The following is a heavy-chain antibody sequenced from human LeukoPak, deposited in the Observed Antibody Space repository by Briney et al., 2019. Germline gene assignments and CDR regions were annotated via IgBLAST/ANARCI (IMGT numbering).Heavy chain of an antibody. D-gene: IGHD3-3*01. CDR2: IYHSGST. V-gene: IGHV4-59*12. CDR3: AKAGYWSGYYNPLYYMDV. CDR1: GGSISSYY. Sequence: SETLSLTCTVSGGSISSYYWSWIRQPPGKGLEWIGYIYHSGSTYYNPSLKSRVTISVDRSKNQFSLNLSSVTAADTAVYYCAKAGYWSGYYNPLYYMDVWGTGTTVIVSS. J-gene: IGHJ6*04.